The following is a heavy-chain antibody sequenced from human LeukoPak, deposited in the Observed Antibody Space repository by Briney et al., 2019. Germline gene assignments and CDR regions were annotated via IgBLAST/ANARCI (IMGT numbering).Heavy chain of an antibody. CDR2: INNSGST. Sequence: SETLSLTCAVYGASFSDSYWSWIRQSPEKGLEWIGEINNSGSTSYNPSLNSRVIMSVDRSKNQFSLRLTSVTAADTTVYYCARGRYGPRLGNWGQGTLVTVSS. CDR1: GASFSDSY. CDR3: ARGRYGPRLGN. D-gene: IGHD3-16*01. J-gene: IGHJ4*02. V-gene: IGHV4-34*01.